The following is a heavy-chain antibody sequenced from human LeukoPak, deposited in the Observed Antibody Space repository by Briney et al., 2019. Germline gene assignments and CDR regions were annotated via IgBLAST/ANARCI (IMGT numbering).Heavy chain of an antibody. CDR3: AREHGGIVVVPAAEEYYFDY. CDR1: GFTFSSYA. Sequence: PGGSLRLSCAASGFTFSSYAMHWVRQAPGKGLEWVAVISYDGSNKYYADSVKGRFTISRDNSKNTLYLQMNSLRAEDTAVYYCAREHGGIVVVPAAEEYYFDYWGQGTLVTVSS. CDR2: ISYDGSNK. V-gene: IGHV3-30*04. D-gene: IGHD2-2*01. J-gene: IGHJ4*02.